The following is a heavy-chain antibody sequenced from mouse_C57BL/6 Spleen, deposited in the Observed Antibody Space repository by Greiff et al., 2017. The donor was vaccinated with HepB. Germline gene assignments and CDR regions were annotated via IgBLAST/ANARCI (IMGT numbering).Heavy chain of an antibody. CDR1: GYTFTDYY. Sequence: EVQLQQSGPELVKPGASVKISCKASGYTFTDYYMNWVKQSHGKSLEWIGDINPNNGGTSYNQKFKGKATLTVDKSSSTAYMELRSLTSEDSAVYYCANLGTGDYWGQGTTLTVSS. CDR2: INPNNGGT. CDR3: ANLGTGDY. V-gene: IGHV1-26*01. J-gene: IGHJ2*01. D-gene: IGHD4-1*01.